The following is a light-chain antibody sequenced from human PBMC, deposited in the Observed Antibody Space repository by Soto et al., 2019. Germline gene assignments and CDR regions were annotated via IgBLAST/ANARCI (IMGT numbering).Light chain of an antibody. J-gene: IGLJ1*01. V-gene: IGLV2-14*03. CDR1: SSDVGGYNS. Sequence: QSVLTQPASVSGSPGQSITISCTGTSSDVGGYNSVSWYQQHPGKAHKLMIYNVNNRPSGISNRFSGSKSGNTASLTISGFQAEDEADYYCSSYTSTSTYVFGTGTKVTVL. CDR3: SSYTSTSTYV. CDR2: NVN.